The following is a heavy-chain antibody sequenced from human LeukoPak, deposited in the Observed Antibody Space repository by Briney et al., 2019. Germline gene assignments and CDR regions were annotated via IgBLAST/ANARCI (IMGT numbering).Heavy chain of an antibody. Sequence: GGSLRLSCAASGLTFSSYGTSWVRQAPGKGLEWVSAISGSGGSAYYADSVKGRFTSSRDNSKNTLYLQMNSLRAEDTAVYYCAKDKPWLVRHLFDPWGQGTLVTVSS. CDR1: GLTFSSYG. J-gene: IGHJ5*02. CDR3: AKDKPWLVRHLFDP. CDR2: ISGSGGSA. V-gene: IGHV3-23*01. D-gene: IGHD6-19*01.